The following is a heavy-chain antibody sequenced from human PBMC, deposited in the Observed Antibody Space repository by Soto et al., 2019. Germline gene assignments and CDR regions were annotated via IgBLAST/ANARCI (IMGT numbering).Heavy chain of an antibody. Sequence: GGSLRLSCAASGFTFSSYSMNWVRQAPGKGLEWVSSITTSSTYMYYADSLKGRFTISGDNAKNSLYLQMDSLRADDTAVYSCERATTCSAGSSWYSADYWGHGTLVTVPS. D-gene: IGHD2-15*01. J-gene: IGHJ4*01. V-gene: IGHV3-21*01. CDR3: ERATTCSAGSSWYSADY. CDR2: ITTSSTYM. CDR1: GFTFSSYS.